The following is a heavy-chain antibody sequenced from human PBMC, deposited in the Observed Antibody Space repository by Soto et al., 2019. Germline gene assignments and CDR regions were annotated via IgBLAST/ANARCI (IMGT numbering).Heavy chain of an antibody. Sequence: SETLSLTCTVSGCSISGYYWSWIRQPPGKGLEWIGYIYYSGSTNFNPSLKSRVTISVDTSKNQFSLKLSSVTAADTAVYYCARHRRRDYDSWSGYNPDYYMDVWGKGTTVT. CDR1: GCSISGYY. V-gene: IGHV4-59*08. J-gene: IGHJ6*03. CDR2: IYYSGST. CDR3: ARHRRRDYDSWSGYNPDYYMDV. D-gene: IGHD3-3*01.